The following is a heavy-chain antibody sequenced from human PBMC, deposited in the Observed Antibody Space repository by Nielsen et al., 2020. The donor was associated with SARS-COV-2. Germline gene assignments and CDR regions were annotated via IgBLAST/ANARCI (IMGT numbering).Heavy chain of an antibody. Sequence: GGSLRLSCAASGFTFSSYGMHWVRQAPGKGLEWVAVIWYDGSNKYYADSVKGRFTISRDNSKNTLYLQMNSLRAEDTAVYYCARDPEGLFWYFDLWGRGTLVTVS. CDR1: GFTFSSYG. CDR2: IWYDGSNK. J-gene: IGHJ2*01. CDR3: ARDPEGLFWYFDL. D-gene: IGHD3-3*01. V-gene: IGHV3-33*01.